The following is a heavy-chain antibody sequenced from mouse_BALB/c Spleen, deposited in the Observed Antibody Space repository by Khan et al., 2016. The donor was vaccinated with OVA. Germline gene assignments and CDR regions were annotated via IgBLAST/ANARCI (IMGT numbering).Heavy chain of an antibody. J-gene: IGHJ4*01. CDR3: AIRTTGYAMDY. D-gene: IGHD2-14*01. CDR1: GYTFPSNT. Sequence: QVQLQQSGAELARPGASVKMSCKASGYTFPSNTMHWVKQRPGQGLEWIGYINPRSDYTIYNQKFKDKATLTADISSTTAYMQLSSLTFDDSAVYYSAIRTTGYAMDYWGQGTSVTVSS. CDR2: INPRSDYT. V-gene: IGHV1-4*01.